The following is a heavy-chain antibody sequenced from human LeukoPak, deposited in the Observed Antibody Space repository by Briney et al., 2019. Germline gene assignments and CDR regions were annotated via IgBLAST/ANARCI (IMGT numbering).Heavy chain of an antibody. J-gene: IGHJ4*02. Sequence: GGSLRLSCAASGFTFSSYGMHWVRQAPGKGLEWVAFIRYDGSNKYYADSVKGRFTISRDNSKNTLYQQMNSLRAEDTAVYYCAKDRDDYVGRYFDYWGQGTLVTVSS. D-gene: IGHD3-16*01. V-gene: IGHV3-30*02. CDR3: AKDRDDYVGRYFDY. CDR1: GFTFSSYG. CDR2: IRYDGSNK.